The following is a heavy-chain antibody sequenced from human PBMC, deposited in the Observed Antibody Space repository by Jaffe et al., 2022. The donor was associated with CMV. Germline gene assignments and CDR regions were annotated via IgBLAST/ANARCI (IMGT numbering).Heavy chain of an antibody. D-gene: IGHD3-22*01. V-gene: IGHV3-7*01. CDR3: ARDRYYDSRGGLDY. J-gene: IGHJ4*02. Sequence: EVQLVESGGGLVQPGGSLRLSCAASGFTFSSYWMSWVRQAPGKGLEWVANIKQDGSEKYYVDSVKGRFTISRDNAKNSLYLQMNSLRAEDTAVYYCARDRYYDSRGGLDYWGQGTLVTVSS. CDR1: GFTFSSYW. CDR2: IKQDGSEK.